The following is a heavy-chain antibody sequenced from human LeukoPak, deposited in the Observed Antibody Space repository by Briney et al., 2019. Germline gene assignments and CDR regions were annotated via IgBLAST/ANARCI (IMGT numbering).Heavy chain of an antibody. V-gene: IGHV3-23*01. D-gene: IGHD2-8*01. J-gene: IGHJ4*02. CDR3: ARAEGVSALPDY. CDR1: GFTFSTYA. CDR2: ISFSGFNI. Sequence: GGSLRLSCAASGFTFSTYAMTWVRQAPGKGLEWVSDISFSGFNIFYAESVKGRFTISRDNSKNTLYLQMNSLRAEDTAVYYCARAEGVSALPDYWGQGTLVTVSP.